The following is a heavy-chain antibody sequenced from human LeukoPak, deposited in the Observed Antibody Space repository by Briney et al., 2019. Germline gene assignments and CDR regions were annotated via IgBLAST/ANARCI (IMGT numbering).Heavy chain of an antibody. D-gene: IGHD3-10*01. CDR1: GFSFSGST. V-gene: IGHV3-30-3*01. CDR3: AREGYYGSGSPPSLYFDY. Sequence: GGSLMLSCAASGFSFSGSTMHWVRQAPGKGLEWVAVTSSDLNVKLYADSVKGRFTISRDNSRSTLYLQMNSLRPEDTAIYYCAREGYYGSGSPPSLYFDYWGQGTLVTVSS. CDR2: TSSDLNVK. J-gene: IGHJ4*02.